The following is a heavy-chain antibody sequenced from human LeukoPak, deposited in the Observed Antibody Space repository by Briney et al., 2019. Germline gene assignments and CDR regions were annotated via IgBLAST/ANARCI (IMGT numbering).Heavy chain of an antibody. J-gene: IGHJ3*02. CDR2: IYSGGST. V-gene: IGHV3-66*02. D-gene: IGHD3-10*01. Sequence: PGGSLRLSCAASGFTVSSNYMSWDRQAPGKGLEWVSVIYSGGSTYYADSVKGRFTISRDNSKNTLYLQMNSLRAEDTAVYYCARYRTYYYGSGSYYPAEAFDIWGQGTMVTVSS. CDR1: GFTVSSNY. CDR3: ARYRTYYYGSGSYYPAEAFDI.